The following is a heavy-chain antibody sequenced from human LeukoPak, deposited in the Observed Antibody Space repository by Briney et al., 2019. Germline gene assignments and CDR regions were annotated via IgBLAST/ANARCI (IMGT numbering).Heavy chain of an antibody. J-gene: IGHJ3*02. D-gene: IGHD1-26*01. CDR1: GFTFSNYS. Sequence: GGSLRLSCVVSGFTFSNYSMNWVRQAPGKGLEWVSGIRGSGGSTYYADSVKGRFTISRDNSRNTLNLQMNSLRAEDTAVYYCAKSQIVGTTRALDIWGQGTMVTVSS. CDR3: AKSQIVGTTRALDI. V-gene: IGHV3-23*01. CDR2: IRGSGGST.